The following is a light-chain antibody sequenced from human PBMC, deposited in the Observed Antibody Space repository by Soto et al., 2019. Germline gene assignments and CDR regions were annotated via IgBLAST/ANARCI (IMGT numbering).Light chain of an antibody. CDR2: AAS. J-gene: IGKJ1*01. CDR1: QSVSTY. CDR3: QQSYTNPKT. Sequence: DIQMTQFPSSLSASVGDIVTITCLASQSVSTYLNWYQHKPGKAPKLLIYAASNLQSGVPSRFSGYGSGTDFILTISSLQPEDFATYYCQQSYTNPKTFGQGTKVDIK. V-gene: IGKV1-39*01.